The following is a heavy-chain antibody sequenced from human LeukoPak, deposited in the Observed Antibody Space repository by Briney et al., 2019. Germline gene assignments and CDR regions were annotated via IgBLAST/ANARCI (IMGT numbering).Heavy chain of an antibody. CDR1: RYTFTAHY. V-gene: IGHV1-2*06. Sequence: ASVKVSCKASRYTFTAHYIHWVRQAPGQGLEWMGRINPNSGDTNYAQKFQGSVTLTRDTSINTDYMELSRLRSDDTAVYYCAKLGIGSTTRAWFDPWGQGTLVTVSS. CDR3: AKLGIGSTTRAWFDP. CDR2: INPNSGDT. D-gene: IGHD1-26*01. J-gene: IGHJ5*02.